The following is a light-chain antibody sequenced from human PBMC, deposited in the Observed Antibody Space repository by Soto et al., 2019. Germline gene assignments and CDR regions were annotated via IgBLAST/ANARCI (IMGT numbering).Light chain of an antibody. V-gene: IGLV1-51*01. J-gene: IGLJ3*02. CDR3: ATWDSSMRAGV. CDR2: DND. Sequence: QSVLTQPPSVYAAPGQNVTISCYGKSSNIGNNFVSWYQHLPGTAPKLLIYDNDKRPSVIPDRFSGFKSGTSATLGITGLHTGDEAAYYCATWDSSMRAGVFGGGTKLTVL. CDR1: SSNIGNNF.